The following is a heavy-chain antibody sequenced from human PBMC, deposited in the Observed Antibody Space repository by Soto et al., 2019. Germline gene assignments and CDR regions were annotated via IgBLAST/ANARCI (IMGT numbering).Heavy chain of an antibody. CDR1: GFTFSSYG. CDR3: AKDRYDYGDYEVDY. Sequence: GGSLRLSCAASGFTFSSYGMHWVRQAPGKGLGWVAVISYDGSNKYYADSVKGRFTISRDNSKNTLYLQMNSLRAEDTAVYYCAKDRYDYGDYEVDYWGQGTLVTVSS. CDR2: ISYDGSNK. V-gene: IGHV3-30*18. D-gene: IGHD4-17*01. J-gene: IGHJ4*02.